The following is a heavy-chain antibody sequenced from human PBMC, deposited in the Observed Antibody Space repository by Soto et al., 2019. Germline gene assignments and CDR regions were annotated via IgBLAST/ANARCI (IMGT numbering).Heavy chain of an antibody. CDR1: GFSLTTRGVA. D-gene: IGHD5-12*01. J-gene: IGHJ4*02. CDR3: AHRSRGYAYYFDQ. Sequence: QITLKESGPALVRPTQTLTLTCSFSGFSLTTRGVAVGWIRQPPGKALEWLALIFWDDDKWYSPSLRIRLTITADTSKNPVVLKMTNMDPVDTATYYCAHRSRGYAYYFDQWGQGTLVTVSS. V-gene: IGHV2-5*02. CDR2: IFWDDDK.